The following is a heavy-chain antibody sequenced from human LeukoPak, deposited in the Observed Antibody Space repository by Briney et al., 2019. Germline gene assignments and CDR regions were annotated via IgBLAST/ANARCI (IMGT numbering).Heavy chain of an antibody. CDR2: IKLDGSEK. J-gene: IGHJ4*02. Sequence: PGGSLRLSCVASGFTFGKYWMSWVRQAPGKGLEWVANIKLDGSEKNYVDSVKGRFTISRDNTKNTLYLQMNSLRAEDTAVYYCARGYDSSGYYYFDYWGQGTLVTVSS. D-gene: IGHD3-22*01. CDR1: GFTFGKYW. CDR3: ARGYDSSGYYYFDY. V-gene: IGHV3-7*03.